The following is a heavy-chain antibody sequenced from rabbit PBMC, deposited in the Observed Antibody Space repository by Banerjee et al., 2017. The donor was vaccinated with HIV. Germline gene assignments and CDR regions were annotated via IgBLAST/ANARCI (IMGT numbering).Heavy chain of an antibody. J-gene: IGHJ4*01. CDR1: GFSFSSSYG. V-gene: IGHV1S45*01. CDR3: ARDLAGVIGWNFNL. Sequence: QEQLEESGGDLVKPGASLTLTCTASGFSFSSSYGISWVRQAPGKGLEWIGTIYAGSSGSAYYASWVNGRFTISKTSSTTVTLQMTSLTAADTATYFCARDLAGVIGWNFNLWGPGTLVTVS. D-gene: IGHD4-1*01. CDR2: IYAGSSGSA.